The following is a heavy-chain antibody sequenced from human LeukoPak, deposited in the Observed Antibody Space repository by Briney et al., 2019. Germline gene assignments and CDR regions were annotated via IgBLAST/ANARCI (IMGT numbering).Heavy chain of an antibody. CDR1: GGSISSYY. Sequence: PSETLSLTCTVSGGSISSYYWSWIRQPAGKGLDWIGRIYTSGSTNYNPSLKSRVTMSVDTSKNQFSLKLSSVTAADTAVYYCARDTKAHYYDSSGYRTWYFDYWGQGTLVTVSS. D-gene: IGHD3-22*01. J-gene: IGHJ4*02. CDR2: IYTSGST. V-gene: IGHV4-4*07. CDR3: ARDTKAHYYDSSGYRTWYFDY.